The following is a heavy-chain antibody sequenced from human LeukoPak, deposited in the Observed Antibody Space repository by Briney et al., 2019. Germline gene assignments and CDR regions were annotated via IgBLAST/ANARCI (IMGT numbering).Heavy chain of an antibody. D-gene: IGHD2-8*01. CDR1: GYILTGYY. CDR3: ARDPNYSGYCTNGVCPNNWFDP. CDR2: LNPNSGGT. Sequence: ASVKVSCKASGYILTGYYLHWVRQAPGQGLEWMGWLNPNSGGTNFAQKFQGSVTMTRDTSISTVYMELSRLRSDDTAVCYCARDPNYSGYCTNGVCPNNWFDPWGQGTLVTVSS. J-gene: IGHJ5*02. V-gene: IGHV1-2*02.